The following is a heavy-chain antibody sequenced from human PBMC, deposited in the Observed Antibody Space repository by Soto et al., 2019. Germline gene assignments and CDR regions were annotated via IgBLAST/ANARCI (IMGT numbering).Heavy chain of an antibody. CDR2: IVVGSGNT. J-gene: IGHJ4*02. V-gene: IGHV1-58*01. CDR1: GFTFTSSA. CDR3: ARAFLPTVTSYDY. Sequence: SVKVSCKASGFTFTSSAVQWVRQARGQRLEWIGWIVVGSGNTNYAQKFQERVTITRDMSTSTAYMELSSLRSEDTAVYYCARAFLPTVTSYDYWGQGTLVTVSS. D-gene: IGHD4-17*01.